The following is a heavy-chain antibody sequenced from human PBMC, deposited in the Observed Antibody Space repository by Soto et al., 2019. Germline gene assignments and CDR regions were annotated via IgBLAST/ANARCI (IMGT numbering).Heavy chain of an antibody. CDR1: GYTFITYG. V-gene: IGHV1-18*01. CDR3: ARGPTDYYDNSANYFLDY. D-gene: IGHD3-22*01. Sequence: QVPLVQSGAEVKKPGASVKVSCKASGYTFITYGVSWVRQAPGQGLDWLGWISTYNGNTRYAERLQGRVTMTTDTTTNTAYMELRNLRSDDTAVHYCARGPTDYYDNSANYFLDYWGQGTLVTVSS. J-gene: IGHJ4*02. CDR2: ISTYNGNT.